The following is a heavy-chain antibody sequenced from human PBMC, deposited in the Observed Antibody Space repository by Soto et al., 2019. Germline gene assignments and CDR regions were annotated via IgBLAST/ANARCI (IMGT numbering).Heavy chain of an antibody. V-gene: IGHV4-59*12. Sequence: SETLSLTCTLSDGSISSYYCSCIRQPPEKGLEWIGNIYYRGSTNYNPSLKSRVTISVDKSKNQFSLKLSSVTAADTAVYYCARGLGSGWFDDAFDIWGQGTMVTVSS. J-gene: IGHJ3*02. CDR2: IYYRGST. CDR1: DGSISSYY. CDR3: ARGLGSGWFDDAFDI. D-gene: IGHD6-19*01.